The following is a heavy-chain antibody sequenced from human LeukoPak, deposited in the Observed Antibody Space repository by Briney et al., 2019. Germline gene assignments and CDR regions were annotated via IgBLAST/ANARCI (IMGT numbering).Heavy chain of an antibody. CDR3: AAVMAVADWYFDL. J-gene: IGHJ2*01. D-gene: IGHD6-19*01. CDR2: IVVGSGNT. Sequence: GASVKVSCKASGFTFTSSAMQWVRQARGQRLEWIGWIVVGSGNTNYAQKFQERVTITRDMSTSTAYMELSSLRSEDTAVYYCAAVMAVADWYFDLWGRGTLVTVSS. V-gene: IGHV1-58*02. CDR1: GFTFTSSA.